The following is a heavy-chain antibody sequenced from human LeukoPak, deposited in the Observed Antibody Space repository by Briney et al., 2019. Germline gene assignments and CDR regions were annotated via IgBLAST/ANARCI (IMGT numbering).Heavy chain of an antibody. V-gene: IGHV3-30*02. CDR3: AKLQGHFDY. CDR1: GFTFSSYG. J-gene: IGHJ4*02. CDR2: IRYDGSNK. Sequence: PGGSLRLSCAAPGFTFSSYGMHWVRQAPGKGLEWVAFIRYDGSNKYYADSVKGRFTISRDNSKNTLYLQMNSLRAEDTAVYYCAKLQGHFDYWGQGTLVTVSS.